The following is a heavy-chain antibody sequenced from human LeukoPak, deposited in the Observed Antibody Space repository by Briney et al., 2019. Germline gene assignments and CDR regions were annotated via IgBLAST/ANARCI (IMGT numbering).Heavy chain of an antibody. J-gene: IGHJ5*02. Sequence: PGTSLRLSCAASGITFSSYGMHWVRQAPGKGLEWVACIWYDGSKTYYGDSVKGRFTISRDNSKNTLFLQMNSLRVEDTAVYYCARDGTQTAGSFDRCDQATLVTVSS. D-gene: IGHD1/OR15-1a*01. CDR1: GITFSSYG. V-gene: IGHV3-33*01. CDR2: IWYDGSKT. CDR3: ARDGTQTAGSFDR.